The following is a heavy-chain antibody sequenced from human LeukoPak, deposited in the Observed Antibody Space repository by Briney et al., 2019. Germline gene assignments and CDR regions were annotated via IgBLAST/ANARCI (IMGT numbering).Heavy chain of an antibody. V-gene: IGHV3-30*04. J-gene: IGHJ6*03. CDR2: ISYDGRNK. CDR3: ARSLATSYYYMDV. Sequence: PGGSLRLSCAASGFTFSNYAMHWVRQAPGKGLVWVAVISYDGRNKFYADSVKGRFTISRDNCKNTLHLQMNSLRAEDTAVYYCARSLATSYYYMDVWGKGTTVTVSS. CDR1: GFTFSNYA. D-gene: IGHD5-12*01.